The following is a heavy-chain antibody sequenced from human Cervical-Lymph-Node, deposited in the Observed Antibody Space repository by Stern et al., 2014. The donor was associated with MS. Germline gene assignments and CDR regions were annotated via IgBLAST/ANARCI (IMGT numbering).Heavy chain of an antibody. CDR2: IIPGFDTT. V-gene: IGHV1-69*01. CDR3: ARVNIVVEPTTAPNYYYYGMDV. CDR1: GGTFSSLA. D-gene: IGHD2-2*01. Sequence: VQLVESGAEVKKPGSSVTVSCKASGGTFSSLAFTWVRQAPGQGLEWMGGIIPGFDTTNYAQKFQGRITITADESTSTGYMEVSSLRSEDTAIYYCARVNIVVEPTTAPNYYYYGMDVWGQGTTVTVSS. J-gene: IGHJ6*02.